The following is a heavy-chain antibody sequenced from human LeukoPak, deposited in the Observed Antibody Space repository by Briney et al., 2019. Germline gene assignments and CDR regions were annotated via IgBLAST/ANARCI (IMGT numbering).Heavy chain of an antibody. D-gene: IGHD6-13*01. CDR1: GYTFTGYY. CDR3: ARDLGSSWRDY. J-gene: IGHJ4*02. Sequence: ASVKVSCKASGYTFTGYYMHWVRQAPGQGLEWMGWINTNTGNPTYAQGFTGRFVFSLDTSVSTAYLQISSLTAEDTAVYYCARDLGSSWRDYWGQGTLVTVSS. V-gene: IGHV7-4-1*02. CDR2: INTNTGNP.